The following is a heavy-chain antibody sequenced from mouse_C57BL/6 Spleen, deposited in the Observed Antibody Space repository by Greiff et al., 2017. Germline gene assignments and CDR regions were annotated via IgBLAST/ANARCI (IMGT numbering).Heavy chain of an antibody. V-gene: IGHV1-42*01. Sequence: VQLQQSGPELVKPGASVKISCKASGYSFTGYYMNWVKQSPEKSLEWIGEINPSTGGTTYNQKFKAKATLTVDKSSSTAYMQLKSLTSEDSAVYYCATGLLYYVDYWGQGTTLTVSS. J-gene: IGHJ2*01. CDR1: GYSFTGYY. CDR2: INPSTGGT. CDR3: ATGLLYYVDY. D-gene: IGHD2-10*01.